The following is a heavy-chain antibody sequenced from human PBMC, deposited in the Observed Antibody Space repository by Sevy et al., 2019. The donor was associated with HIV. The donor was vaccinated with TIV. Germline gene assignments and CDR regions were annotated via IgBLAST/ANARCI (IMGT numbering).Heavy chain of an antibody. Sequence: SETLSLTCTVSGGSISSGGYYWSWIRQHPGKGLEWIGYIYYSGSTYYNPSLKSRVTISVDTSKNQFSLKLGSVTAADTAVYYCARTMVRGVKGGYFDYWGQGTLVTVSS. CDR2: IYYSGST. CDR1: GGSISSGGYY. D-gene: IGHD3-10*01. J-gene: IGHJ4*02. V-gene: IGHV4-31*03. CDR3: ARTMVRGVKGGYFDY.